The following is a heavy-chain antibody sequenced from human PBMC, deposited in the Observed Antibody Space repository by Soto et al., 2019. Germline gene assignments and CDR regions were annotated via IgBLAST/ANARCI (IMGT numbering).Heavy chain of an antibody. J-gene: IGHJ3*02. Sequence: QVQLVESGGGLVKPGGSLRLSCAASGFTFSDYYMSWIRQAPGKGLEWVSYISSSGSTIYYADSVKGRFTISRDNAKNSLYLQMNSLRAEDTAVYYCARDTPSTIFGVVIIGGMRADAFDIWGQGTMVTVSS. CDR1: GFTFSDYY. CDR3: ARDTPSTIFGVVIIGGMRADAFDI. D-gene: IGHD3-3*01. CDR2: ISSSGSTI. V-gene: IGHV3-11*01.